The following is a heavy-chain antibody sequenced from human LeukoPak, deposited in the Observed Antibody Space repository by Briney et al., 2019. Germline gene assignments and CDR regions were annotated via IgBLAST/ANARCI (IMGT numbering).Heavy chain of an antibody. CDR1: GYTLTELS. D-gene: IGHD6-19*01. CDR2: FDPEDGET. CDR3: ATVQPGYSSGWPFDY. V-gene: IGHV1-24*01. J-gene: IGHJ4*02. Sequence: ASVKVSRKVSGYTLTELSMHWVRQAPGKGLEWMGGFDPEDGETIYAQKFQGRVTMTEDTSTDTAYMELSSLRSEDTAVYYCATVQPGYSSGWPFDYWGQGTLVTVSS.